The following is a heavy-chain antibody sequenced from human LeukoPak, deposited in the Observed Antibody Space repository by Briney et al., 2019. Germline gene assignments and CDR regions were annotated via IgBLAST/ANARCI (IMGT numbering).Heavy chain of an antibody. CDR2: ISGSGGST. CDR3: ARDLAGNYYDSSGSLDY. Sequence: GGSLRLSCAASGFTFSSYAMHWVRQAPGKGLEWVSAISGSGGSTYYADSVKGRFTISRDNSKNTLYLQMNSLRAEDTAVYYCARDLAGNYYDSSGSLDYWGQGTLVTVSS. D-gene: IGHD3-22*01. J-gene: IGHJ4*02. V-gene: IGHV3-23*01. CDR1: GFTFSSYA.